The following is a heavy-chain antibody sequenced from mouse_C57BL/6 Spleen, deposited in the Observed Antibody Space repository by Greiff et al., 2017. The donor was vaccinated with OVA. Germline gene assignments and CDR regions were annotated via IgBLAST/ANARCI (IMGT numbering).Heavy chain of an antibody. Sequence: EVKLVESGGGLVKPGGSLKLSCAASGFTFSDYGMHWVRQAPEKGLEWVAYISSGSSTIYYADTVKGRFTISRDNAKNTLFLQMTRLRSEDTAMYYCARAGWLLYWYFDVWGTGTTVTVSS. V-gene: IGHV5-17*01. CDR1: GFTFSDYG. CDR2: ISSGSSTI. CDR3: ARAGWLLYWYFDV. J-gene: IGHJ1*03. D-gene: IGHD2-3*01.